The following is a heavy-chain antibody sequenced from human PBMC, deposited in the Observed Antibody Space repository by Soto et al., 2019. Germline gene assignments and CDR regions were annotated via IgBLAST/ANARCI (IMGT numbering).Heavy chain of an antibody. J-gene: IGHJ4*02. CDR3: ARGGYSSTTSCYTGEDY. CDR2: IIPISGTA. CDR1: GGTFSHQA. V-gene: IGHV1-69*01. Sequence: QVQLVQSGAEVKKPGSSVKVSCKATGGTFSHQAISWVRQAPGQGLEWMGGIIPISGTANYAQKFQGRVTITADEATNTAYMYLGSLRSEDTAVNYCARGGYSSTTSCYTGEDYWGQGTLVTVSS. D-gene: IGHD2-2*02.